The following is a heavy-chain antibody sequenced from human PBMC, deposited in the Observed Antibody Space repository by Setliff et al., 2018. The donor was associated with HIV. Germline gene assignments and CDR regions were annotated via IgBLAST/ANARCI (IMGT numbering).Heavy chain of an antibody. CDR2: ISGSGGST. D-gene: IGHD3-3*01. CDR3: TTRAVPSRWGELQFLERYYYSRDV. J-gene: IGHJ6*03. Sequence: PGGSLRRSCVVSGLLFEEAWMSWVRQAPGKGLEWVSVISGSGGSTYYADSVKGRFTISRDNSKNTLYLQMNSLKIEDTAVYYCTTRAVPSRWGELQFLERYYYSRDVWGKGTTVTVSS. CDR1: GLLFEEA. V-gene: IGHV3-23*01.